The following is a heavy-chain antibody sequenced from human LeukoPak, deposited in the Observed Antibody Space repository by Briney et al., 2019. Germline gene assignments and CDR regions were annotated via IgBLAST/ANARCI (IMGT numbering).Heavy chain of an antibody. Sequence: SVKVSCKASGYTFTSYYMHWVRQAPGQGLEWMGGIIPIFGTANYAQKFQGRVTITADESTSTAYMELSSLRSEDTAVYYCARDGRSGYSYGYVFDYWGQGTLVTVSS. V-gene: IGHV1-69*13. CDR1: GYTFTSYY. CDR2: IIPIFGTA. D-gene: IGHD5-18*01. J-gene: IGHJ4*02. CDR3: ARDGRSGYSYGYVFDY.